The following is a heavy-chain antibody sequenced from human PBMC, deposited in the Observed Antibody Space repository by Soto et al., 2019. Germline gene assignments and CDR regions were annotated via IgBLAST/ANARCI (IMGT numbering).Heavy chain of an antibody. D-gene: IGHD1-26*01. CDR1: GYTFTSYG. CDR2: ISAGNGNT. V-gene: IGHV1-18*04. CDR3: ANGGGSYYPFDY. Sequence: ASVKVSCKASGYTFTSYGISWVRQAPGQGLEWMGWISAGNGNTKYSQKFQGRVTITRDTSASTAYMELSSLRSEDTAVYYCANGGGSYYPFDYWGQGTLVTVSS. J-gene: IGHJ4*02.